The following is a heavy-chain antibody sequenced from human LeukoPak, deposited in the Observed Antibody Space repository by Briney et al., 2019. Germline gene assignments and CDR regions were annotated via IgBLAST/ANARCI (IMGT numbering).Heavy chain of an antibody. CDR1: GFTFSSYG. Sequence: GGSLRLSCAASGFTFSSYGMSWVRQAPGKGLEWVSGISITGSSTYYADSVKGRFTISRDNSKNTLYLQMNSLRAEDTAVYYCAKAGHVVWGQGTMVTVSS. J-gene: IGHJ3*01. V-gene: IGHV3-23*01. CDR3: AKAGHVV. CDR2: ISITGSST.